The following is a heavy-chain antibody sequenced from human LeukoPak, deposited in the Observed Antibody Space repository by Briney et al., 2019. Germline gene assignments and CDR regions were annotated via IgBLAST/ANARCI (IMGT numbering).Heavy chain of an antibody. CDR3: ARARAAPFDY. Sequence: AAVKVCCKAAGSTFTSYAMNWVRQAPGQGLEWMGGINTNTGNPTYAHGFTGRVVFSLDTSVSTAYLQISSLKAEDTAVYYCARARAAPFDYWGQGTLVTVSS. CDR2: INTNTGNP. CDR1: GSTFTSYA. V-gene: IGHV7-4-1*02. J-gene: IGHJ4*02.